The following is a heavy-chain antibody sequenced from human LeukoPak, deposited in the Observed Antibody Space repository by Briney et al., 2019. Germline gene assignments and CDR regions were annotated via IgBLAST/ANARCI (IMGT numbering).Heavy chain of an antibody. J-gene: IGHJ4*02. V-gene: IGHV3-21*01. Sequence: GGSLRLSCAASRFTFSIYNMNWVRQAPGKGLEWVSSISSSSSYKYYADSVKGRFTITRDNAKNSLYLQMNSLRAEDTAVYYCARDGETDYYGSGSYPDYWGQGTLVTVSS. CDR3: ARDGETDYYGSGSYPDY. CDR2: ISSSSSYK. CDR1: RFTFSIYN. D-gene: IGHD3-10*01.